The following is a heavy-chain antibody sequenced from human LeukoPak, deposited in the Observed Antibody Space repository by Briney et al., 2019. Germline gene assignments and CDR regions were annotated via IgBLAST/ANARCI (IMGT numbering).Heavy chain of an antibody. J-gene: IGHJ4*02. V-gene: IGHV3-23*01. CDR1: GFTVSSNY. CDR3: AKWVTATHYFDY. D-gene: IGHD2-21*02. Sequence: GGSLRLSCAVSGFTVSSNYMSCVRQAPGKGLEWVSAISGSSGSTYYADSVKGRFTISRDNSKNTLYLQMNSLRAEDTAVYYCAKWVTATHYFDYWGQGTLVTVSS. CDR2: ISGSSGST.